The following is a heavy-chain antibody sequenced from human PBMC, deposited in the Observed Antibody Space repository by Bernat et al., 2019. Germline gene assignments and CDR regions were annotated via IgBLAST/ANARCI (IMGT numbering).Heavy chain of an antibody. J-gene: IGHJ6*03. CDR1: GYSFTSYW. V-gene: IGHV5-10-1*03. CDR2: IDPRDSST. Sequence: EVQLVQSGAEVKKPGESLRISCKGSGYSFTSYWISWVRQMPGKGLEWMGRIDPRDSSTNYSPSFQGHVTISADKSISTAYLQWSSLKASDTAMYYCARTDYDFWSGYPYYYYMDVWGKGTTVTVSS. CDR3: ARTDYDFWSGYPYYYYMDV. D-gene: IGHD3-3*01.